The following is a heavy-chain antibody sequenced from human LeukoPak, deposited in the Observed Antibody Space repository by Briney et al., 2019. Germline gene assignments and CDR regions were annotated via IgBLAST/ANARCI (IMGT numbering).Heavy chain of an antibody. V-gene: IGHV3-9*01. J-gene: IGHJ4*02. CDR3: AKDEGAGMANCFDY. Sequence: GGSLRLSCAASRFTFDDYAMHWVRQAPGKGLEWVSGIGWNSGSIGYADSVKGRFTISRDNAKNSLYLQMNSLRAEDTALYYCAKDEGAGMANCFDYWGQGTLVTVSS. CDR1: RFTFDDYA. D-gene: IGHD6-13*01. CDR2: IGWNSGSI.